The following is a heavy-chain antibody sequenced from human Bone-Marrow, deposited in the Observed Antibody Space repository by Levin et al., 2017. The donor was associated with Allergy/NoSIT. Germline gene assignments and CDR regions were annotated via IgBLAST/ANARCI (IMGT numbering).Heavy chain of an antibody. J-gene: IGHJ4*02. CDR1: GGSISSYY. V-gene: IGHV4-59*01. Sequence: SETLSLTCTVSGGSISSYYWSWIRQPPGKGLESIGYIYYSGSTNYNPSHKSRVTISVDTSKNQFSLNLSSVTAADTAVYYCARERDYYDSSGYTDWGQGTLVTVSS. CDR3: ARERDYYDSSGYTD. CDR2: IYYSGST. D-gene: IGHD3-22*01.